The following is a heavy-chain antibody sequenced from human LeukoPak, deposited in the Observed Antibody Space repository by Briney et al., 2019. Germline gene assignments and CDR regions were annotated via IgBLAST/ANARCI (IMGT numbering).Heavy chain of an antibody. CDR1: GFTFSSYA. CDR3: AKRSKSFQQLATFDY. J-gene: IGHJ4*02. V-gene: IGHV3-23*01. Sequence: PGGSLRLSCAASGFTFSSYAMSWVRQAPGKGLEWVSAISGSGGSTYYADSVKGRFTISRDNSKNTLYLQMNSLRAEDTAVYYCAKRSKSFQQLATFDYWGQGTLVTVSS. CDR2: ISGSGGST. D-gene: IGHD6-13*01.